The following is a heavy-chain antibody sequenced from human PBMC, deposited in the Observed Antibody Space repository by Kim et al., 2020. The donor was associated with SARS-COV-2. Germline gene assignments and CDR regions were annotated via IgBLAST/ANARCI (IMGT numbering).Heavy chain of an antibody. V-gene: IGHV1-2*04. D-gene: IGHD3-22*01. CDR1: GYTFTVYY. CDR2: INPNSGGT. CDR3: ATSLHSYYYDSSTYDDAFDI. Sequence: ASVKVSCKASGYTFTVYYMHWVRQAPGQGLEWMGWINPNSGGTNYAQKFQGWVTMTRDTSISTVYMELSRLRPDDTAVYYCATSLHSYYYDSSTYDDAFDIWGQGTMVTVSS. J-gene: IGHJ3*02.